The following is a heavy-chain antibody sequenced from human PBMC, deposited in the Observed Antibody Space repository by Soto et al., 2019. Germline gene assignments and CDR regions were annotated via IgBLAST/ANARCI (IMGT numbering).Heavy chain of an antibody. CDR1: GFTFSSYS. J-gene: IGHJ3*02. Sequence: GGSLRLSCAASGFTFSSYSMNWVRQAPGKGLEWISYITSSGSATYYADSVKGRFTISRDNAKNSLYLQMNSLRDEDTAVYYCAGDLIYAFHICGQGTMVTVSS. V-gene: IGHV3-48*02. CDR2: ITSSGSAT. CDR3: AGDLIYAFHI.